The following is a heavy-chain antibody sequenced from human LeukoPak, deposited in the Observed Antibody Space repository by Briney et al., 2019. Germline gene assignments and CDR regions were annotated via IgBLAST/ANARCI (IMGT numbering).Heavy chain of an antibody. CDR3: AEARRKRTMVESFDY. CDR2: ISGDGGST. V-gene: IGHV3-43*02. CDR1: GFTFDDYA. J-gene: IGHJ4*02. D-gene: IGHD4/OR15-4a*01. Sequence: GGSLRLSCAASGFTFDDYAMHWVRQAPGKGLEWVSLISGDGGSTYYADSVKGRFTISRDNSKNSLYLQMNSLRTEDTALYYCAEARRKRTMVESFDYWGQGTLVTVSS.